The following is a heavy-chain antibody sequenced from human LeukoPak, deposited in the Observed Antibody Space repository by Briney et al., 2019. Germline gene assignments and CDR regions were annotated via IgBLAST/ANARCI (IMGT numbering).Heavy chain of an antibody. J-gene: IGHJ6*03. Sequence: GGSLRLSCAASGFAFSSYSMHWVRQAPGKGLVYVSAISSDGGNTYYANSIKGRFTISRDNAKNSLYLQMNSLRAEDTAVYYCAKMGKTENHYGSGRFSYYYYMDVWGKGTTVTISS. CDR2: ISSDGGNT. D-gene: IGHD3-10*01. CDR1: GFAFSSYS. CDR3: AKMGKTENHYGSGRFSYYYYMDV. V-gene: IGHV3-64*01.